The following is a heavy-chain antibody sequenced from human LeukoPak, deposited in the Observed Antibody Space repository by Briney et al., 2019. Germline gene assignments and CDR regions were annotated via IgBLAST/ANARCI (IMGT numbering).Heavy chain of an antibody. V-gene: IGHV3-23*01. Sequence: GGSLRLSCAASGFTFSSHGMNWVRQAPGKGLKWVSGISGSGVITYYADSVKGRFTISRDNSKNTLDLQMNSLRAEDTAVYYCAKDDAWVRYQDWGQGTLVTVSS. CDR3: AKDDAWVRYQD. CDR2: ISGSGVIT. CDR1: GFTFSSHG. D-gene: IGHD5-12*01. J-gene: IGHJ4*02.